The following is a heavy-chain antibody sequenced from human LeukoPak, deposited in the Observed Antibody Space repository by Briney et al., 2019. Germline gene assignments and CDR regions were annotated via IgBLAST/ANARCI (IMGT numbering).Heavy chain of an antibody. CDR1: GFTFSSYS. CDR3: AREWSGFGELPDY. Sequence: GGSLRLSCAASGFTFSSYSMNWVRQAPGKGLEWVTSISSRSSYIYYADSVKGRFTISRDNAKNSLYLQMNSLRAEDTAVYYCAREWSGFGELPDYWGQGTLVTVSS. D-gene: IGHD3-10*01. CDR2: ISSRSSYI. V-gene: IGHV3-21*01. J-gene: IGHJ4*02.